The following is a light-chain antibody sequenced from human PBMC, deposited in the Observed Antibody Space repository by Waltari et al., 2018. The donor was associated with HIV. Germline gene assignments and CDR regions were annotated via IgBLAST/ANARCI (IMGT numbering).Light chain of an antibody. Sequence: DIHLTQSHSFLSASVRDRVTITCRASQDSSNSVAWYQQRPGKAPKLLIYSTSTLQSGVPSRFRGSRSRTEFTLTIASLQAEDFATYFCQQLNTYPHTFGQGTKVEI. V-gene: IGKV1-9*01. CDR2: STS. CDR3: QQLNTYPHT. J-gene: IGKJ2*01. CDR1: QDSSNS.